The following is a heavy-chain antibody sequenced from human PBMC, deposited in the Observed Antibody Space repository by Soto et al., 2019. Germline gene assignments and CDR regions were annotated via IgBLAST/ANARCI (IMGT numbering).Heavy chain of an antibody. D-gene: IGHD6-13*01. Sequence: SETLSLTCTVSGGSISSYYWSWIRQPPGKGLEWIGYIYYSGSTNYNPSLKSRVTISVDTSKNHFSLKLTSVTAADTAVYYCVRPGGSGWFYFYSRARRSPVPVS. CDR2: IYYSGST. J-gene: IGHJ5*01. CDR3: VRPGGSGWFYFYS. CDR1: GGSISSYY. V-gene: IGHV4-59*08.